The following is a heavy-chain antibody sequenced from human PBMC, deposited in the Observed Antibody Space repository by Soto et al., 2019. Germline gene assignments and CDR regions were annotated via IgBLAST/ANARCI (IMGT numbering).Heavy chain of an antibody. CDR3: AKPRGGQPGPFDD. V-gene: IGHV3-33*06. Sequence: GSLRLSCAASGFTFSSLGMHWVRQAPGKGLEWVAVIWYDGSSTYYADSVKGRFTISRDNSKNTLYLQMNSLRVEDTAVYYCAKPRGGQPGPFDDWGQGTLVTVYS. CDR1: GFTFSSLG. CDR2: IWYDGSST. D-gene: IGHD3-16*01. J-gene: IGHJ4*02.